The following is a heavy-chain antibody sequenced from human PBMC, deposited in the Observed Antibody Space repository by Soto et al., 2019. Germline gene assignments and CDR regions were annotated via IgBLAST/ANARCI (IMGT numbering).Heavy chain of an antibody. D-gene: IGHD1-7*01. Sequence: SVKVSCKASGGTFSSYAISWVRQAPGQGLEWMGGIIPIFGTANYAQKFQGRVTITADESTSTAYMELSSLRSEDTAVYYCARGGGDNWNYEVGAFDIWGQGTMVTVSS. CDR3: ARGGGDNWNYEVGAFDI. CDR1: GGTFSSYA. CDR2: IIPIFGTA. J-gene: IGHJ3*02. V-gene: IGHV1-69*13.